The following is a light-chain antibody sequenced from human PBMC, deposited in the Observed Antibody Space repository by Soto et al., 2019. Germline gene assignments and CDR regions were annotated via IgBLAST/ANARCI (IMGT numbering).Light chain of an antibody. J-gene: IGKJ1*01. CDR2: GAS. V-gene: IGKV3-15*01. CDR3: QQSNNWPPWT. CDR1: QSVSRN. Sequence: EIVMTQSPATLSVSPGERATLSCRASQSVSRNLAWYQQKPGQAPRLLIYGASTRATGIPARFSGSGSGTDFTLTISSLQSEDFAVYYCQQSNNWPPWTFGQGTKVEIK.